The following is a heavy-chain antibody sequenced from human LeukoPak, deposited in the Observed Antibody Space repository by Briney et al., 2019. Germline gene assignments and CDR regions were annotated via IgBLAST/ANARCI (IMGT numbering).Heavy chain of an antibody. CDR1: GDSVARKGAA. J-gene: IGHJ6*03. Sequence: SQTLSLTCAISGDSVARKGAAWNWIRQSPSRGLEWLGRTSYSSKWYNDYAVSVKSRITINADTSKNQFSLQLNCVTPEDTAVYYCARSQGDMDVWGKGTSVTVSS. CDR3: ARSQGDMDV. CDR2: TSYSSKWYN. V-gene: IGHV6-1*01. D-gene: IGHD1-26*01.